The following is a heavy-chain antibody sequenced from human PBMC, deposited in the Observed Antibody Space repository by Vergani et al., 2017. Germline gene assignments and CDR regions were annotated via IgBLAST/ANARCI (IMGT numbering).Heavy chain of an antibody. CDR1: GGSFTSYH. Sequence: QVQLQQWGGGLLKPSETLSLTCVVTGGSFTSYHWTWIRQSPGEGLEWVGDIDHTGRPDYNPSLKSRLTMSVDKSRNQFSLTLNSVTATDTAIYFCARLNTETNGQLYFYYYMDVWGQGTAVTGS. D-gene: IGHD4-11*01. CDR2: IDHTGRP. CDR3: ARLNTETNGQLYFYYYMDV. J-gene: IGHJ6*03. V-gene: IGHV4-34*01.